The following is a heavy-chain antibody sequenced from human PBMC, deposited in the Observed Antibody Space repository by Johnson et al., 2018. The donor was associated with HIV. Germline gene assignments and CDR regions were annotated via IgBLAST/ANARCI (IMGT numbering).Heavy chain of an antibody. Sequence: QVQLVESGGGVVQPGRSLRLSCAASGFTFSSYGMHWVRQAPGKGLEWVAFIRYDGSNKYYADSVKGRFTISRDNSKNTLYLQMNSLRAEDTALYYCARRRRYGDYFADAFDLWGQGTMVTVSS. CDR1: GFTFSSYG. V-gene: IGHV3-33*01. D-gene: IGHD4-17*01. CDR2: IRYDGSNK. CDR3: ARRRRYGDYFADAFDL. J-gene: IGHJ3*01.